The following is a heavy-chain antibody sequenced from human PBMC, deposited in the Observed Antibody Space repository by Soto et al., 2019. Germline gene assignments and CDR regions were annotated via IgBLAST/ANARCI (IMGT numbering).Heavy chain of an antibody. J-gene: IGHJ5*02. CDR1: GFTFSSYS. D-gene: IGHD3-10*01. CDR3: ASEVRALVRGVIDWFDP. CDR2: ISSSSSYI. Sequence: GGSLRLSCAASGFTFSSYSMNWVRQAPGKGLEWVSSISSSSSYIYYADSVKGRFTISRDNAKNSLYLQMNSLRAEDTAVYYCASEVRALVRGVIDWFDPWGQGTLVTVSS. V-gene: IGHV3-21*01.